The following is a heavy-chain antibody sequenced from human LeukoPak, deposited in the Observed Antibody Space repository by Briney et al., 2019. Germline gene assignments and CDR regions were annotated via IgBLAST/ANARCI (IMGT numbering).Heavy chain of an antibody. Sequence: SETLSLTCTVPGGSISSYYWSWVRQPPGKGLEWIGYIYYSGSTNYNPSLKSRVTISVDTSKNQFSLKLGSVTAADTAVYYCARDTVTGTTPGTFDYWGQGTLVTVSS. CDR2: IYYSGST. CDR3: ARDTVTGTTPGTFDY. CDR1: GGSISSYY. V-gene: IGHV4-59*01. J-gene: IGHJ4*02. D-gene: IGHD1-20*01.